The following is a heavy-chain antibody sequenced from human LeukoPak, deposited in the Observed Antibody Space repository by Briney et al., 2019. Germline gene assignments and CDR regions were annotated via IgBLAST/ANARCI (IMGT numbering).Heavy chain of an antibody. J-gene: IGHJ3*02. CDR3: ARDFHYYDSSGYPDVPWAFDI. D-gene: IGHD3-22*01. Sequence: TSETLSLTCTVSGGSISSYYWSWIRQPAGKGLEWIGRIYTSGSTNYNPSLKSRVTMSVDTSKNQFSLKLSSVTAADTAVYYCARDFHYYDSSGYPDVPWAFDIWGQGTMVTVSS. CDR2: IYTSGST. CDR1: GGSISSYY. V-gene: IGHV4-4*07.